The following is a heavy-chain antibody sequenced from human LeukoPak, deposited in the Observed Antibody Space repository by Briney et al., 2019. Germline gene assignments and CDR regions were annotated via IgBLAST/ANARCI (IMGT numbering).Heavy chain of an antibody. CDR2: IKEDGSEK. CDR1: GFMFSGYW. Sequence: GGSLRLSCAASGFMFSGYWMTWVRQAPGKGLEWVANIKEDGSEKNYVDSVKGQFTISRDNAQNSVYLQMTSLRVEDTAVYYCAKVRRGSSGGPYYYYMDVWGKGTTVTVSS. V-gene: IGHV3-7*01. D-gene: IGHD1-26*01. J-gene: IGHJ6*03. CDR3: AKVRRGSSGGPYYYYMDV.